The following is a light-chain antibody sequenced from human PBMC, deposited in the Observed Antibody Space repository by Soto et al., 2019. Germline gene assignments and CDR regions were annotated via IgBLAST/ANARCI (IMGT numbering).Light chain of an antibody. J-gene: IGKJ4*01. Sequence: EIVLTQSPGTLSLSPGERATLSCRASQSVSNNYLAWYQQKPGQAPRLLFYSASSRVTGIPGRFTASGSGTDFTLTISRLEPEDFAVYICQQYGKLPFTFGGGTKVDIK. V-gene: IGKV3-20*01. CDR2: SAS. CDR1: QSVSNNY. CDR3: QQYGKLPFT.